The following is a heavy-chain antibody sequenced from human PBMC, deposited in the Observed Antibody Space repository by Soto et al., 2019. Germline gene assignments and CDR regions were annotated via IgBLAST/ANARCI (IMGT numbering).Heavy chain of an antibody. CDR3: ARRSSSWYFDY. Sequence: EVQLLESGGGLVQPGGSLRLSCAASGFTFSNYAMNWVRQAPGKGLEWVSVISGSGGSTYYADSVKGRFTISRDNSKNTLELQMNSLRAEDTAVYYCARRSSSWYFDYWGQGTLVTVSS. D-gene: IGHD6-13*01. CDR2: ISGSGGST. CDR1: GFTFSNYA. V-gene: IGHV3-23*01. J-gene: IGHJ4*02.